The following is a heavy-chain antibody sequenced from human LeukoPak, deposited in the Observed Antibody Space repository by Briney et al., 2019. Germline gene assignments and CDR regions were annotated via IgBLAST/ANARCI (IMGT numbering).Heavy chain of an antibody. CDR2: IYPSGIT. CDR1: GYSFNSVYY. J-gene: IGHJ4*02. CDR3: AQRTAYESLFDY. V-gene: IGHV4-38-2*02. Sequence: SETLSLTCTVSGYSFNSVYYWAWIRQSPGKGLEWLGTIYPSGITSYNPPLKSRVTISLDASKNRFSLNLKSVTAADTALYFCAQRTAYESLFDYWGQGTLVTVSS. D-gene: IGHD2-21*02.